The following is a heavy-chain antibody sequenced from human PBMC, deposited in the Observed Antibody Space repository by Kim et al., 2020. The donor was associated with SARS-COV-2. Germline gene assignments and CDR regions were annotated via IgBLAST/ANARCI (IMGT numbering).Heavy chain of an antibody. D-gene: IGHD3-10*01. J-gene: IGHJ3*02. CDR1: GGSISSYY. CDR2: IYYSGST. CDR3: AREDYGSGIVGLKLDAFDI. V-gene: IGHV4-59*01. Sequence: SETLSLTCTVSGGSISSYYWSWIRQPPGKGLEWIGYIYYSGSTNYNPSLKSRVTISVDTSKNQFSLKLSSVTAADTAVYYCAREDYGSGIVGLKLDAFDIWGQGTMVTVSS.